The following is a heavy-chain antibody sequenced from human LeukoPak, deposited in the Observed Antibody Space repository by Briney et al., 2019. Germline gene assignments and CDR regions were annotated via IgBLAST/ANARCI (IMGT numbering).Heavy chain of an antibody. V-gene: IGHV4-4*07. CDR1: GGSISSYY. CDR2: IYTSGST. Sequence: SETLSLTCTVSGGSISSYYWSWIRQPAGKGLEWIGRIYTSGSTNYNPSLKSRVTMSVDTSKNQFSLKLSSVTAADTAMYYCATSFSPNYYDLLDYWGQGTLVTVSS. D-gene: IGHD3-22*01. CDR3: ATSFSPNYYDLLDY. J-gene: IGHJ4*02.